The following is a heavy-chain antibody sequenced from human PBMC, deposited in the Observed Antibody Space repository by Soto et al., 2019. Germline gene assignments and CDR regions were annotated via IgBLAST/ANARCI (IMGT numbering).Heavy chain of an antibody. CDR3: ARVLGNDAFDI. CDR1: GGSISSSNW. Sequence: QVQLQESGPGLVKPSGTLSLTCAVSGGSISSSNWWSWVRQPPGKGLEWSGAIYHSGSTNYNPSLKSRVTISVGKSKNQVSLKLSSVTAADTGVYYCARVLGNDAFDIWGQGTMVTVSS. CDR2: IYHSGST. D-gene: IGHD3-3*02. J-gene: IGHJ3*02. V-gene: IGHV4-4*02.